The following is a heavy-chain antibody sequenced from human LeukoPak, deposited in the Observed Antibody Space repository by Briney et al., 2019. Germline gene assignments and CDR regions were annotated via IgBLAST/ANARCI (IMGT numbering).Heavy chain of an antibody. CDR3: AKDLVPATAHEYYYYGMDV. Sequence: PGGSLRLPCAPSGIAFSSYGMHWVRQAPGKGLEWVAIISYDGSNKYYADSVKGRFTISRDNSKNTLYLQMSSLRAEDTAVYYCAKDLVPATAHEYYYYGMDVWGQGTTVTVSS. CDR1: GIAFSSYG. J-gene: IGHJ6*02. D-gene: IGHD2-2*01. CDR2: ISYDGSNK. V-gene: IGHV3-30*18.